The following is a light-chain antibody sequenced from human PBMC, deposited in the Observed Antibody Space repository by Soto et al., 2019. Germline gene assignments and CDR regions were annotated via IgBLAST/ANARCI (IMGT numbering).Light chain of an antibody. CDR1: SSDVGGYNY. CDR3: CSYAGSYTYV. Sequence: QSALTQPRSVSGSPGQLVAISCTGTSSDVGGYNYVSWYQQHPGKAPKLMIYDVSKRPSGVPDRFSGSKSGNTASLTISGLHADDEADYYCCSYAGSYTYVFGTGTKVTVL. V-gene: IGLV2-11*01. J-gene: IGLJ1*01. CDR2: DVS.